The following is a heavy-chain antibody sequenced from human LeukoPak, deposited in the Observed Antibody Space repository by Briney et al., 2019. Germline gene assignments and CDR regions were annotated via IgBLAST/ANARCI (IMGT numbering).Heavy chain of an antibody. Sequence: GGSLRLSCAASGFTVSSHYMNWVRQAPGKGLEWVSVIYGGGNTYYADSVKGRFTISRDNSKNTLYLQMNSLRAEDTAVYYCARDPVGAIGYGMDVWGQGTTVTVSS. CDR2: IYGGGNT. J-gene: IGHJ6*02. CDR1: GFTVSSHY. D-gene: IGHD1-26*01. CDR3: ARDPVGAIGYGMDV. V-gene: IGHV3-66*01.